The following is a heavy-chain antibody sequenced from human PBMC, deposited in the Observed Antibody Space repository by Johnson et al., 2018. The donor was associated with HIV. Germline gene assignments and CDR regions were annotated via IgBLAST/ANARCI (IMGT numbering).Heavy chain of an antibody. J-gene: IGHJ3*02. CDR2: IFSGGTT. CDR3: ARACRDGYTCDAFDI. CDR1: GLTVSGNY. D-gene: IGHD5-24*01. Sequence: MQLVETGGGLVQPGGSLRLSCAASGLTVSGNYMTWVRQAPGKGLEWVSVIFSGGTTYYAGSVHGRFTISRDNSKNTLYLQMNSLRAEDTAVYYCARACRDGYTCDAFDIWGKGTMVTVSS. V-gene: IGHV3-66*01.